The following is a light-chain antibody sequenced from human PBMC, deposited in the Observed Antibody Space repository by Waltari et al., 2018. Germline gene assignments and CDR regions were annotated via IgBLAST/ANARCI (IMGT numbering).Light chain of an antibody. CDR3: CSYATYSPVL. CDR2: EGS. Sequence: QSALTQPASVSGSPGQSITISCTGTSSGVGHNYFVSWYQHHPGKAPKLIIYEGSKRPSGLSNRFSGFRAGNMASLTISGLQAEDEADYYCCSYATYSPVLLGGGTKLTVL. V-gene: IGLV2-23*01. J-gene: IGLJ2*01. CDR1: SSGVGHNYF.